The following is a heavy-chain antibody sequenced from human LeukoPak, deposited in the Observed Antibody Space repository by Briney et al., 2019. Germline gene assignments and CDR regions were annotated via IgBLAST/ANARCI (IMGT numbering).Heavy chain of an antibody. CDR1: GFTVSSNY. CDR3: ARDRELRYFDWLPTPYYYYYGMDV. V-gene: IGHV3-66*02. D-gene: IGHD3-9*01. Sequence: GGSLRLSCAASGFTVSSNYMSWVRQAPGKELEWVSVIYSGGSTYYADSVKGRFTISRDNSKNTLYLQMNSLRAEDTAVYYCARDRELRYFDWLPTPYYYYYGMDVWGQGTAVTVSS. J-gene: IGHJ6*02. CDR2: IYSGGST.